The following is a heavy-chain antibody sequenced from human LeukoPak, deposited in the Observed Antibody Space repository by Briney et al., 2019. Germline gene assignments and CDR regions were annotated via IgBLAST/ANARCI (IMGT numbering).Heavy chain of an antibody. CDR3: ARHFLGGSCFDY. Sequence: PSETLSLTCTVSGGSISTYYGNWIRQAPGKGLEWIGSIYYSGRTYYNPSLKSRVTISVDTSKNQFSLKLSSVTAADTAVYYCARHFLGGSCFDYWGQGTLVTVSS. V-gene: IGHV4-59*05. CDR2: IYYSGRT. D-gene: IGHD2-15*01. CDR1: GGSISTYY. J-gene: IGHJ4*02.